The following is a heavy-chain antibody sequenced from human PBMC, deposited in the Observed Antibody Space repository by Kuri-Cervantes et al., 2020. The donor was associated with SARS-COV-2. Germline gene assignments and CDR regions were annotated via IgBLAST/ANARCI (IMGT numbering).Heavy chain of an antibody. CDR2: ISAYDGNT. Sequence: ASVKVSCKASGYTFTSYGISWVRQAPGQGLEWMGWISAYDGNTNYAQKLQGRVTMTTDTSTSTAYMELRSLRSDDTAVYYCARGKEMATETTLDYWGQGTLVTVSS. D-gene: IGHD5-24*01. V-gene: IGHV1-18*01. CDR1: GYTFTSYG. CDR3: ARGKEMATETTLDY. J-gene: IGHJ4*02.